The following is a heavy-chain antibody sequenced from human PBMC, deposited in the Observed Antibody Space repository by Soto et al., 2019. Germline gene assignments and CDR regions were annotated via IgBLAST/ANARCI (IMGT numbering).Heavy chain of an antibody. CDR1: GFTFSSYG. V-gene: IGHV3-33*01. CDR2: IWYDGSNK. D-gene: IGHD6-19*01. Sequence: PGGSLRLSCAASGFTFSSYGMHWVRQAPGKGLEWVAVIWYDGSNKYYADSVKGRFTISRDNSKNTLYLQMNSLRAEDTAVYYCAREKQQWLEYFDYWGQGTLVTVSS. J-gene: IGHJ4*02. CDR3: AREKQQWLEYFDY.